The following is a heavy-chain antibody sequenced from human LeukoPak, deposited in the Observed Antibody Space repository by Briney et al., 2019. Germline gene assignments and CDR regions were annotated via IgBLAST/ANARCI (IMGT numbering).Heavy chain of an antibody. Sequence: ASVTVSCKASGYTFTDYYVHWIRQAPGQGFDWMGWINPKSGKTKYAPIFEGRVSMTRDTPTQTVYMQLNSLKSDDTAVYYCAKAGHLDYFLRWFDPWGQGTLVTVSS. CDR1: GYTFTDYY. V-gene: IGHV1-2*02. CDR3: AKAGHLDYFLRWFDP. D-gene: IGHD3/OR15-3a*01. J-gene: IGHJ5*02. CDR2: INPKSGKT.